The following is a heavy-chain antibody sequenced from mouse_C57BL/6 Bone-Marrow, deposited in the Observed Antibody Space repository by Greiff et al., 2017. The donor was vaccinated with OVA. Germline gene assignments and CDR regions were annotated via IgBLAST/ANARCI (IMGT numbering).Heavy chain of an antibody. D-gene: IGHD2-5*01. Sequence: QVQLKESGPGLVQPSQSLSITCTVSGFSLTSYGVHWVRQSPGKGLEWLGVIWSGGSTDYNAAFISRLSISKDNSKSQVFFKMNSLQADDTAIYYCARIPLYSNYEAYWGQGTLVTVSA. J-gene: IGHJ3*01. CDR1: GFSLTSYG. CDR2: IWSGGST. CDR3: ARIPLYSNYEAY. V-gene: IGHV2-2*01.